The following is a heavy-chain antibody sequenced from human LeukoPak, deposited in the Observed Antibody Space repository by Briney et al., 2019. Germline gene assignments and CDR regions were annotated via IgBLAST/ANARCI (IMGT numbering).Heavy chain of an antibody. D-gene: IGHD3-10*01. Sequence: GGSLRPSCAASGFTFSSYGMHWVRQAPGKGLEWVAVISYDGSNNYYADSVKGRFTISRDNSKNTLYLQMNSLRPEDTAVYYCAKDRGGSGTYFVYWGQGTLVTVSS. V-gene: IGHV3-30*18. CDR3: AKDRGGSGTYFVY. CDR1: GFTFSSYG. J-gene: IGHJ4*02. CDR2: ISYDGSNN.